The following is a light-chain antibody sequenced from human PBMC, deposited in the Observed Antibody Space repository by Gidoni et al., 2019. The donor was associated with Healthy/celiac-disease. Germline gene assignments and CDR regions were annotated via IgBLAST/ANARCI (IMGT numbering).Light chain of an antibody. Sequence: ATLSCRASQSVSSNLAWYQQKPGQATRLLIYGASTRATGIAARFSGSGSGTEFTLTISSLQSEDFAVYSCQQYNNWPLTFGGGTKVEIK. CDR1: QSVSSN. J-gene: IGKJ4*01. V-gene: IGKV3-15*01. CDR3: QQYNNWPLT. CDR2: GAS.